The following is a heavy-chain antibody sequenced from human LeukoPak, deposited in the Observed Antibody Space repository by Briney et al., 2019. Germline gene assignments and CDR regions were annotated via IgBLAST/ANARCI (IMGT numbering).Heavy chain of an antibody. CDR3: ARIPIHLWPREDY. Sequence: SETLSLTCSVYGVTFSGDYWSRIRQPPGKGLEWIGEINHSGSTNYSPSLKNRVTISVDTSKNQFSLKLSSVTAADTAMYYCARIPIHLWPREDYWGQGTLVTVSS. V-gene: IGHV4-34*01. D-gene: IGHD5-18*01. CDR2: INHSGST. CDR1: GVTFSGDY. J-gene: IGHJ4*02.